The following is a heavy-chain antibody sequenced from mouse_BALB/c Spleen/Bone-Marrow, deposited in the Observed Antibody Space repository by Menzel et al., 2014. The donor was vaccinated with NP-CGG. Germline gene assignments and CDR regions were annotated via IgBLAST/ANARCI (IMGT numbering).Heavy chain of an antibody. CDR2: TLPGSGST. V-gene: IGHV1-9*01. D-gene: IGHD2-1*01. J-gene: IGHJ3*01. CDR3: ARNYGNYVWFAN. CDR1: GYTFSRYW. Sequence: QVQPQQSGAELMKPGASVKISCKATGYTFSRYWIEWVKQRPGHGLEWIGETLPGSGSTNYNEKFKGKATFTADTSSNTAYMQLSSLTSEDSAVYYCARNYGNYVWFANWGQGTLVTVSA.